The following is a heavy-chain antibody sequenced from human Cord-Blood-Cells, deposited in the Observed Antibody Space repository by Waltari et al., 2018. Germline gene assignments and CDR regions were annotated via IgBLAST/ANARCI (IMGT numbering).Heavy chain of an antibody. D-gene: IGHD3-3*01. J-gene: IGHJ4*02. CDR3: ARMLWGDDFWSGYPQYFDY. Sequence: QVQLQESGPGLVKPSETLSLTCTVSGGSISSYYWSWIRQPPGKGLEWIGYIYYSGSTNYNPSLQSRVTISVDTSKNQFSLKLSSVTAADTAVYYCARMLWGDDFWSGYPQYFDYWGQGTLVTVSS. CDR1: GGSISSYY. V-gene: IGHV4-59*01. CDR2: IYYSGST.